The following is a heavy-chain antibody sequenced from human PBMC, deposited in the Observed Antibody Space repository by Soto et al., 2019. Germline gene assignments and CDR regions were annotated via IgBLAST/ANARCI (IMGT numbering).Heavy chain of an antibody. Sequence: ASVKVSCKASGYTFTGYYMHCVRQAPGQGLEWMGWINPNSGGTNYAQKFQGWVTMTRDTSISTAYMELSRLRSDDTAVYYCARSPSSYNWFDPRGQGTLVTVSS. V-gene: IGHV1-2*04. CDR3: ARSPSSYNWFDP. J-gene: IGHJ5*02. CDR2: INPNSGGT. D-gene: IGHD6-6*01. CDR1: GYTFTGYY.